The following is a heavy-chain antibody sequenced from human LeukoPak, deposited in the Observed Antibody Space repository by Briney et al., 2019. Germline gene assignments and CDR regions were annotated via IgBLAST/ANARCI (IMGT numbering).Heavy chain of an antibody. Sequence: GGSLRLSCAASGFTFSSYGMHWVRQAPGKGLEWVAVISYDGSNKYYADSVKGRFTISRDNSKNTLYLQMNSLRAEDTAVYYCAKGDHWSDYWGQGTLVTVSS. CDR2: ISYDGSNK. D-gene: IGHD3-3*01. CDR3: AKGDHWSDY. J-gene: IGHJ4*02. V-gene: IGHV3-30*18. CDR1: GFTFSSYG.